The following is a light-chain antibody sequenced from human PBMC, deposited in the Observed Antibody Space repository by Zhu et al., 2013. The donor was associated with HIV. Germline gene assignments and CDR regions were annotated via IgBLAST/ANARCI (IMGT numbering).Light chain of an antibody. V-gene: IGKV1-5*03. CDR2: KAS. CDR1: QSISSW. J-gene: IGKJ1*01. CDR3: QQYNSYPWT. Sequence: DIQMTQSPSTLSASVGDRVSITCRASQSISSWLAWYQQKPGKAPKLLISKASSLESGVPSRFSGSGSGTEFTLTISTLQPDDFATYYCQQYNSYPWTFGQGTEGGKSN.